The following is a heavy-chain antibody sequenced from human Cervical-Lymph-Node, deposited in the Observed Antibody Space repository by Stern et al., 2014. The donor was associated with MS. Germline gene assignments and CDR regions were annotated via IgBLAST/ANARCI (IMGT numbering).Heavy chain of an antibody. CDR3: ARGLALLYEPHGMDV. D-gene: IGHD5/OR15-5a*01. V-gene: IGHV4-61*02. Sequence: QVQLVQWGPGLVKPSQTLSLTCTVSGGSISGGSYYWSWIRQPAGKGLEWIGRIYSSGSTNYNPALKSRVIIAGDTSKNQFSLKLTSVSAADTGVYYCARGLALLYEPHGMDVWGQGTTVTVSS. CDR2: IYSSGST. CDR1: GGSISGGSYY. J-gene: IGHJ6*02.